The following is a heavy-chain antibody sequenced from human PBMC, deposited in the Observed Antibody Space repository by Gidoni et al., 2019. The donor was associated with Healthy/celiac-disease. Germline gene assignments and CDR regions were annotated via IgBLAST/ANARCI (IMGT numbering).Heavy chain of an antibody. CDR3: ARLVDYDILTGYYPLGY. V-gene: IGHV5-10-1*03. J-gene: IGHJ4*02. D-gene: IGHD3-9*01. Sequence: EVQLVQSGAEVKKPGESLRISCKGSGYSVTSYWISWVRQMPGKGLEWMGRIDPSDSYTNYSPSFQGHVTISADKSISTAYLQWSSLKASDTAMYYCARLVDYDILTGYYPLGYWGQGTLVTVSS. CDR1: GYSVTSYW. CDR2: IDPSDSYT.